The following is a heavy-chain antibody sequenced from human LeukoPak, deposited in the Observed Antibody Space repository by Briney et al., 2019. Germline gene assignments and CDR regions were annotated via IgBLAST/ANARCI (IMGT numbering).Heavy chain of an antibody. J-gene: IGHJ4*02. Sequence: PGGSLRLSCAASGFTFSTYAVNWVRQAPGKGLEWVSTISGSGDSTYYADSVKGRFTISRDNSKDTLYLQMNSLRAEDTAVYYCAKEIRSWYYFDYWGQGTLVTVSS. CDR2: ISGSGDST. CDR3: AKEIRSWYYFDY. CDR1: GFTFSTYA. V-gene: IGHV3-23*01. D-gene: IGHD6-13*01.